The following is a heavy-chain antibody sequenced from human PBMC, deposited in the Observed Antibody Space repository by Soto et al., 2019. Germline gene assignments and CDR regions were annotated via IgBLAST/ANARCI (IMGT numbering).Heavy chain of an antibody. J-gene: IGHJ3*02. Sequence: GASVKVSCKASGGTFSSYTISWVRQAPGQGLEWMGRIIPILGIANYAQKFQGRVTITADKSTSTAYMELSSLRSEDTAVYYCARSAGPQDAFDIRGQGTMLTVSS. D-gene: IGHD6-13*01. V-gene: IGHV1-69*02. CDR3: ARSAGPQDAFDI. CDR1: GGTFSSYT. CDR2: IIPILGIA.